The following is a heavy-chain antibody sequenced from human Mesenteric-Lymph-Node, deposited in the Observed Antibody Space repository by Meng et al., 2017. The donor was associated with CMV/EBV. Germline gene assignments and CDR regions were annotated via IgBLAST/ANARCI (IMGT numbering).Heavy chain of an antibody. CDR2: FYYGGSGST. D-gene: IGHD2-2*01. V-gene: IGHV4-39*01. Sequence: SETLSLTCSVSGDSITRNTYYWVWVRQPPGKGLEWIAAFYYGGSGSTYYNPSLESRVTVTAEKSQNQLSLELRSVTVADTAVYYCARLEGIECSTTSCYEKDPRGGWLDPWGQGTLVTVSS. CDR1: GDSITRNTYY. CDR3: ARLEGIECSTTSCYEKDPRGGWLDP. J-gene: IGHJ5*02.